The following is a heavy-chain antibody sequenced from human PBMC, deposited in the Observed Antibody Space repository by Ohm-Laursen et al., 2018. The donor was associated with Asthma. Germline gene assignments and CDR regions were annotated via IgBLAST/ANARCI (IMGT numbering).Heavy chain of an antibody. J-gene: IGHJ4*02. CDR2: IFPDGRRT. V-gene: IGHV3-74*01. D-gene: IGHD5-24*01. Sequence: SLRLSCAASGFTFSDYFMHWVRHGPGEGLVWISHIFPDGRRTNYADSVKGRFTISRDDAKNTLYIQMNSLRADDTAVYYCARGNLEGLQWGQGTLVTVSS. CDR1: GFTFSDYF. CDR3: ARGNLEGLQ.